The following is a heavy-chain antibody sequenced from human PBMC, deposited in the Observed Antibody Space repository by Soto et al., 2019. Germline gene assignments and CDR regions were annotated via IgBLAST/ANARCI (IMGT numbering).Heavy chain of an antibody. CDR2: IFSSDSDT. D-gene: IGHD3-22*01. J-gene: IGHJ5*02. CDR1: GYRFTSYW. Sequence: GESLKISCRTSGYRFTSYWIAWVRQMPGKGLEWMGIIFSSDSDTRYSPSFQGEVTISADRSTRTVFLQWASLKASDTAVYFCARKDRSGYFNGFDAWGQGTLVTVSS. CDR3: ARKDRSGYFNGFDA. V-gene: IGHV5-51*01.